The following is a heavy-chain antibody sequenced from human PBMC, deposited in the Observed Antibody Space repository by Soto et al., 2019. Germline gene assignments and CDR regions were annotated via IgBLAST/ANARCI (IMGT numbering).Heavy chain of an antibody. J-gene: IGHJ6*02. Sequence: GGSLRLSCAASGFTFSSYWINWFRQSAVKWLEWVGNIKEDGSEKYFVDSMKGRFTISRDNAKNSLYLQMNSLRAEDTAVYYCARDLGRTAAGYYYYYAMDVWGQGTTVTAP. V-gene: IGHV3-7*01. CDR1: GFTFSSYW. CDR3: ARDLGRTAAGYYYYYAMDV. D-gene: IGHD2-2*01. CDR2: IKEDGSEK.